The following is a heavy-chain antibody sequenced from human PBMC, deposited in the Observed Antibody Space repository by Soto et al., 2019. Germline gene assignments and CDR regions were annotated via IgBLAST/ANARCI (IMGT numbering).Heavy chain of an antibody. CDR1: GGSISSSSYY. V-gene: IGHV4-39*01. D-gene: IGHD3-22*01. CDR2: IYYSGST. Sequence: SETLSLTCTVSGGSISSSSYYWGWIRQPPGKGLEWIGSIYYSGSTYYNPSLKSRVTISVDTSKNQFSLKLSSVTAADTAVYYCARGYYDSSGYYYDDSPFDYWGQGTLVTVSS. J-gene: IGHJ4*02. CDR3: ARGYYDSSGYYYDDSPFDY.